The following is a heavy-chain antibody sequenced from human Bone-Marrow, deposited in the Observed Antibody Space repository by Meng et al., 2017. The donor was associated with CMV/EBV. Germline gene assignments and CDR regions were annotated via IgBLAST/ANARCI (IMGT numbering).Heavy chain of an antibody. CDR2: IIPILGIA. V-gene: IGHV1-69*16. Sequence: SVKVSCKASGGTFSSYTISWVRQAPGQGLEWMGRIIPILGIANYAQKFQGRVTITTDESTSTAYMELSSLRSEDTAVYYCAREKRGQGMDVWGQGTTVTVSS. J-gene: IGHJ6*02. CDR3: AREKRGQGMDV. CDR1: GGTFSSYT. D-gene: IGHD3-16*01.